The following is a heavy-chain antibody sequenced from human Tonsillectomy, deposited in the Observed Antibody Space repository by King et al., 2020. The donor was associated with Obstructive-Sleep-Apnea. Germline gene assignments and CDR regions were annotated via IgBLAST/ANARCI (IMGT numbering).Heavy chain of an antibody. CDR1: GFTFSKYA. Sequence: DVQLVESGGGLVQPGGSLRLSCAASGFTFSKYAMSWVRQAPGKGLEWVSAINTGGGTTYYADSVKGRFTISRDNSKNTLYLQMNSLRAEDTAVYYCAKRVDTAMVFDYWGQGTLVTVSS. J-gene: IGHJ4*02. V-gene: IGHV3-23*04. CDR3: AKRVDTAMVFDY. D-gene: IGHD5-18*01. CDR2: INTGGGTT.